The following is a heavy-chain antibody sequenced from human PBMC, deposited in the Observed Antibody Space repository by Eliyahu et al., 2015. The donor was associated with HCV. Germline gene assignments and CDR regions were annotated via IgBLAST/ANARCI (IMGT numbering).Heavy chain of an antibody. D-gene: IGHD2-15*01. J-gene: IGHJ4*02. CDR2: IWNDGSNK. V-gene: IGHV3-33*01. CDR1: GFTFSSXG. Sequence: QVQLVESGGGVVQPGRSLRLSCAASGFTFSSXGMHWVRQGPGGGLGGVAIIWNDGSNKYYADSVKGRFTISRDNSKDTLYLQMNSLRAEDTAVYFCARAEDCSGGNCYLIDYWGQGTLVTVSS. CDR3: ARAEDCSGGNCYLIDY.